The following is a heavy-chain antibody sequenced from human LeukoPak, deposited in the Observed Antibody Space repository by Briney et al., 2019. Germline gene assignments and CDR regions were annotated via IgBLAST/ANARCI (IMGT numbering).Heavy chain of an antibody. CDR3: AKVRGP. D-gene: IGHD3-10*01. J-gene: IGHJ5*02. CDR1: VFTFSSYS. Sequence: GGSLRLSCAASVFTFSSYSMNWVRQAPGKGLEWVSGISGSGGTTYYAESVKGRFTISRDNSKNTLYLQMNSLRAEDTAVYYCAKVRGPWGQGTLVTVSS. V-gene: IGHV3-23*01. CDR2: ISGSGGTT.